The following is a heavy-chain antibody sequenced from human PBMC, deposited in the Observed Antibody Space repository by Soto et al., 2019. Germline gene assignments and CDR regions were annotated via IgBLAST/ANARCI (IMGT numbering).Heavy chain of an antibody. Sequence: EVQLVESGGVVVQPGESLRLSCAASGFTFDHNTMHWVRQAPGKGLEWVSLINLNGGTSYADSVKGRFTISRDNRRNFLYLQMNSLRTEDTALYYCAKDTDDVIDYWGQGTLVTVSS. V-gene: IGHV3-43*01. CDR3: AKDTDDVIDY. J-gene: IGHJ4*02. CDR1: GFTFDHNT. CDR2: INLNGGT. D-gene: IGHD1-1*01.